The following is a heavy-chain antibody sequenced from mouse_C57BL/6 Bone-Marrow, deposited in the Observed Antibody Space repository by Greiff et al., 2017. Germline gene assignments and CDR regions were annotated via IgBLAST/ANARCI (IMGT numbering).Heavy chain of an antibody. CDR1: GFTFSSYA. CDR2: ISDGGSYT. J-gene: IGHJ3*01. V-gene: IGHV5-4*01. CDR3: ARDASWFAY. Sequence: EVKLEESGGGLVKPGGSLKLSCAASGFTFSSYAMSWVRQTPEKRLEWVATISDGGSYTYYPDNVKGRFTISRDNAKNNLYLQRSHLKAEDTAMYYCARDASWFAYWGQGTLVTVSA.